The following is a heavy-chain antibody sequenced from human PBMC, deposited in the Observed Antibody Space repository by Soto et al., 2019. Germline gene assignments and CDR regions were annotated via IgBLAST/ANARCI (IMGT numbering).Heavy chain of an antibody. V-gene: IGHV3-23*01. D-gene: IGHD5-12*01. CDR3: ARDPLKYSGDWYPYWSGP. CDR1: GFTFSRYA. Sequence: GGSLRLSCAASGFTFSRYAMSWVRQAAGKGLEWVAGITATADTSYYAESVKGRFTISRDNSKNTLYLQMDSLRAEDTAVYYCARDPLKYSGDWYPYWSGPWRLGTLVTASS. CDR2: ITATADTS. J-gene: IGHJ5*02.